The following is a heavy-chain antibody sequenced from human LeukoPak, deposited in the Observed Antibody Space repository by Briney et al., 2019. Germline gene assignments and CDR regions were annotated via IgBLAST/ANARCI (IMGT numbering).Heavy chain of an antibody. CDR2: ISAYNGNT. V-gene: IGHV1-18*01. D-gene: IGHD1-7*01. Sequence: GASVKVSCKASGYTFTSYGISWVRQAPGRGLEWMGWISAYNGNTNYAQKLQGRVTMTTDTSTSTAYMELRSLRSDDTAVYYCARDTAKLELRYWYFDLWGRGTLVTVSS. J-gene: IGHJ2*01. CDR3: ARDTAKLELRYWYFDL. CDR1: GYTFTSYG.